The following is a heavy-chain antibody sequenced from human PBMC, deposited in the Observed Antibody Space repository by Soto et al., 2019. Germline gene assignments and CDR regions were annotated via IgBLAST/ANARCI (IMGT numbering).Heavy chain of an antibody. D-gene: IGHD3-10*01. V-gene: IGHV3-74*01. CDR3: ARWFTYGNFDYFDY. CDR2: INSGGGTT. CDR1: GFTFSSYW. J-gene: IGHJ4*02. Sequence: GGSLRLSCAASGFTFSSYWMHWFRQAPGKGLVWVSRINSGGGTTTYADSVKGRFTISRDNARNTLYLQMNGLRAEDTAVYYCARWFTYGNFDYFDYWGQGTQVTVSS.